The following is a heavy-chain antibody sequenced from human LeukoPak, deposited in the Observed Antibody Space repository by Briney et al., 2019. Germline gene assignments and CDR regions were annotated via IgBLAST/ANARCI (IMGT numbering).Heavy chain of an antibody. CDR2: INPNSGGT. J-gene: IGHJ4*02. Sequence: GAPVKVSCKASGYTFTGYYMHWVRQAPGQGLEWMGWINPNSGGTNYAQKFQGRVTMTRDTSISTAYMELSRLRSDDTAVYYCARVKRYRSSGFVGYWGQGTLVTVSS. V-gene: IGHV1-2*02. D-gene: IGHD6-19*01. CDR1: GYTFTGYY. CDR3: ARVKRYRSSGFVGY.